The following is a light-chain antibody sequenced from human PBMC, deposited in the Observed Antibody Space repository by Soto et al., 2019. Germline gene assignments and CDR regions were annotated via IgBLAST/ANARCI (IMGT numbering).Light chain of an antibody. V-gene: IGLV2-14*01. J-gene: IGLJ3*02. CDR3: GSYRSGISWV. CDR1: SSDVGGYNY. Sequence: QSALTQPASVSGSPGQSITISCTGTSSDVGGYNYVSWYQQHPGRAPKLIIYDVSHRPSGVSNRFSGSKSGNTASLTISGLQAEDEADYFCGSYRSGISWVFGGGTQLTVL. CDR2: DVS.